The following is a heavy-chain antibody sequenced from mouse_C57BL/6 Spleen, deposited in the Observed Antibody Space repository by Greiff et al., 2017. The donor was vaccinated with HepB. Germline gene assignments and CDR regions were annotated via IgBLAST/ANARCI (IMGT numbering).Heavy chain of an antibody. D-gene: IGHD2-10*01. CDR3: SISTYYCNLFHFDD. CDR1: GFNIKNTY. J-gene: IGHJ2*01. Sequence: EVKLMESVAELVRPGASVKLSCTASGFNIKNTYMHWVKQRPEQGLEWIGRIDPANGNTKYAPKFQGKDTITADTSSNTAYLQLSSLTSEDTAIYYCSISTYYCNLFHFDDWGPGTTLTVSS. V-gene: IGHV14-3*01. CDR2: IDPANGNT.